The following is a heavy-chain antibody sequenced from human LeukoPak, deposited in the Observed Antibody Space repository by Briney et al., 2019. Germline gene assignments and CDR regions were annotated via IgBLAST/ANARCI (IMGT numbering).Heavy chain of an antibody. CDR3: AKGYDYGDLLPAD. Sequence: GGSLRLSCVASAFTFARHWMSWVRQAPGKPLEWVATIRQDGGAKYYLDSVKGRFTISRDNAKNSLYLQMNSLRAEDTALYYCAKGYDYGDLLPADWGQGTLVTVSS. CDR2: IRQDGGAK. J-gene: IGHJ4*02. CDR1: AFTFARHW. D-gene: IGHD4-17*01. V-gene: IGHV3-7*03.